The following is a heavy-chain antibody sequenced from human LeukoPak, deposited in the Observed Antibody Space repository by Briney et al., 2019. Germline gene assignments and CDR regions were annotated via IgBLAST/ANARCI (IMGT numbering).Heavy chain of an antibody. Sequence: ASVKVSCKTSGYTFANYGISWVRQAPGQGLEWMGWISAYNGNTNYAQKLQGRVTVTTDTSTSTAYMELRSLRSDDTAVYYCARENYDILTGPDYWGQGTLVTVSS. CDR1: GYTFANYG. CDR3: ARENYDILTGPDY. J-gene: IGHJ4*02. D-gene: IGHD3-9*01. CDR2: ISAYNGNT. V-gene: IGHV1-18*01.